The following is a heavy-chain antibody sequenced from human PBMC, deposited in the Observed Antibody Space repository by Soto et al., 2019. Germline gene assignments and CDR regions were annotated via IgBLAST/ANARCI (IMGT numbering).Heavy chain of an antibody. J-gene: IGHJ4*02. D-gene: IGHD6-19*01. CDR1: GFTFSDYA. CDR3: AKGGRQWLVTSDFNY. Sequence: VQLVESGGGVVQPGRSLRLSCAASGFTFSDYAMHWVRQAPGKGLEWVAVVSHDGRNTHYADSVKGRFTISRDSSKNTFSLEMTSLRGEDTAVYYCAKGGRQWLVTSDFNYWGQGALVTVSS. CDR2: VSHDGRNT. V-gene: IGHV3-30*18.